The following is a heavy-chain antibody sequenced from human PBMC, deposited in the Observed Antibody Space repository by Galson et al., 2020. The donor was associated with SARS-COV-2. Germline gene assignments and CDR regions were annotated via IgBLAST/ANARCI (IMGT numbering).Heavy chain of an antibody. D-gene: IGHD5-18*01. J-gene: IGHJ4*02. Sequence: NSGGSLRLSCAASGFTFSSYSMNWVRQAPGKGLEWVSSISGTSTNIYYADSVKGRFTISRDNAKNSLYLQMNSLGTEDTAVYYCTRESGYSYGYSDYWGQGTLVTVSS. V-gene: IGHV3-21*06. CDR2: ISGTSTNI. CDR3: TRESGYSYGYSDY. CDR1: GFTFSSYS.